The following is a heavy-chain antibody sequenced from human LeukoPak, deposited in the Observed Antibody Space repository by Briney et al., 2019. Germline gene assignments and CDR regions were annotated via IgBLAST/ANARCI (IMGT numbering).Heavy chain of an antibody. D-gene: IGHD3-22*01. J-gene: IGHJ4*02. CDR3: ARGPLLDSSGYPIDY. CDR1: GFTFSSYA. CDR2: ISYDGSNK. Sequence: GGSLRLSCAASGFTFSSYAMHWVRQAPGKGLEWVAVISYDGSNKYYADSAKGRFTISRDNSKNTLYLQMNSLRAEDTAVYYCARGPLLDSSGYPIDYWGQGTLVTVSS. V-gene: IGHV3-30-3*01.